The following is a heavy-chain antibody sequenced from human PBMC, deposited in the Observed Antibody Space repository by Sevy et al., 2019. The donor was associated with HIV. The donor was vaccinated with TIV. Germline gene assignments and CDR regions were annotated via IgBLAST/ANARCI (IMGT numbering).Heavy chain of an antibody. Sequence: GGSLRLSCAASGFTFRSYVMSWVRQAPGKGLEWVCTINGSGGYTYYADSVKGRFTISRDNSKNTVDLEMSCLTAEDTALYYCAKETAAGYYWGQGTLVTVSS. D-gene: IGHD6-13*01. CDR1: GFTFRSYV. CDR3: AKETAAGYY. V-gene: IGHV3-23*01. CDR2: INGSGGYT. J-gene: IGHJ4*02.